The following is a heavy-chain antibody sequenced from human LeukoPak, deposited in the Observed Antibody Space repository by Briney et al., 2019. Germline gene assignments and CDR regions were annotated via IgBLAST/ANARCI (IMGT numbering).Heavy chain of an antibody. J-gene: IGHJ4*02. CDR1: GFTFSSYA. CDR2: IKSKTDGGTT. Sequence: GGSLRLSCAASGFTFSSYAMSWVRQAPGKGLEWVGRIKSKTDGGTTDYAEPVKGRFTISRDDSKNTLSLQMNFLKTEDTALYYCAAVSVDYGDSSFDFWGQGTLVTVSS. V-gene: IGHV3-15*01. CDR3: AAVSVDYGDSSFDF. D-gene: IGHD4-17*01.